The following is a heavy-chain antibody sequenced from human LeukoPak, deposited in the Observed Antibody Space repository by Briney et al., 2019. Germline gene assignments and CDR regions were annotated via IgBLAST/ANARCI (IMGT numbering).Heavy chain of an antibody. J-gene: IGHJ1*01. Sequence: GASVKVSCKASGGTFSYYAISWVRQAPGQGLEWMGGIIPLFDSANYAQKFQGRVTITADESTSTAYMELSSLRSEDTAVYYCARDPGEAYCSGGSCFSAYQHWGQGTLVTVSS. D-gene: IGHD2-15*01. CDR1: GGTFSYYA. CDR2: IIPLFDSA. CDR3: ARDPGEAYCSGGSCFSAYQH. V-gene: IGHV1-69*13.